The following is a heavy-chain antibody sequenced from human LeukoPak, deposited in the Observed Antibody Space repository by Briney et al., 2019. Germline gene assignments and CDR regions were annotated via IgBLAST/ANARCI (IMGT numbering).Heavy chain of an antibody. D-gene: IGHD5-18*01. V-gene: IGHV4-39*07. Sequence: SETLSLTCTVSGGSISSSSYYWGWTRQPPGKGLEWIGSIYYSGSTYYNPSLKSRVTISVDTSKNQFSLKLSSVTAADTAVYYCASARGYSYGYSDYWGQGTLVTVSS. CDR2: IYYSGST. CDR1: GGSISSSSYY. J-gene: IGHJ4*02. CDR3: ASARGYSYGYSDY.